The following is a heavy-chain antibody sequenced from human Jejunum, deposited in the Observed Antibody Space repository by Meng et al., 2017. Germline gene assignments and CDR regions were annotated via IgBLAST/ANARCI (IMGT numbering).Heavy chain of an antibody. CDR2: IDPSEST. CDR3: ARAYCTDVSCHDFFDS. Sequence: QVPLAGSGPGLVKPSGTLSLTCAVSGASISRTNWWSWVRQPPGKGLEWIGKIDPSESTHYNPSLKGRVTISADRSKNQFSLRLTSVTAADTAIYYCARAYCTDVSCHDFFDSWGQGTLVTVSS. V-gene: IGHV4-4*02. J-gene: IGHJ4*02. D-gene: IGHD2-8*01. CDR1: GASISRTNW.